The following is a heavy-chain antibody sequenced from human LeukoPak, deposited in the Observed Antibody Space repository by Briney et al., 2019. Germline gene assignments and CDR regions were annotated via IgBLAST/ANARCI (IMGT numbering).Heavy chain of an antibody. D-gene: IGHD3-3*01. CDR3: ARRSYRGVITVYYYYYMDV. CDR1: GFTFSSYA. CDR2: IKQDGSEQ. V-gene: IGHV3-7*01. Sequence: PGRSRRLSCAASGFTFSSYAMHWVRQAPGKGLEWVANIKQDGSEQYYVDSVKGRFTISRDNAKNSVYLQMNRLRVEDTAVYYCARRSYRGVITVYYYYYMDVWGKGTPVTVSS. J-gene: IGHJ6*03.